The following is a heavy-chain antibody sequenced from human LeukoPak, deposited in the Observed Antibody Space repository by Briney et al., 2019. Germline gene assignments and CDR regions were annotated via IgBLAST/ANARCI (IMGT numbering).Heavy chain of an antibody. D-gene: IGHD2-2*01. CDR3: TRDYCSSTSCFSY. J-gene: IGHJ4*02. Sequence: GGSLRLSCTTSGFTFGDYTMSWVRQAPGKGLEWVGFIRSKAYGGTTEYAASVKGRFTISRDDSKSIAYLQMNSLKTEDTAVYYCTRDYCSSTSCFSYWGQGTLVTVSS. CDR2: IRSKAYGGTT. CDR1: GFTFGDYT. V-gene: IGHV3-49*04.